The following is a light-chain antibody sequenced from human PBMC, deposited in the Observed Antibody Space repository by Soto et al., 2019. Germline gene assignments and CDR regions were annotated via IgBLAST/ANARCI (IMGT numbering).Light chain of an antibody. CDR1: QSISSF. V-gene: IGKV1-39*01. J-gene: IGKJ1*01. CDR2: GTS. CDR3: QQSFSIPT. Sequence: DIQMTQSPSSLSASIGDGVTMTFRASQSISSFLNWYRQKPGKTPELLIYGTSTLQSGVPSHFSGSGSGTDFTLTISSLQPEDFATYYCQQSFSIPTFGQGTKVDIK.